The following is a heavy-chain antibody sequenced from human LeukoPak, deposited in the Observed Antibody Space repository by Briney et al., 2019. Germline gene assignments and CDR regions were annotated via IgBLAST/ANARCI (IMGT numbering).Heavy chain of an antibody. D-gene: IGHD4-17*01. CDR3: ARVDYGDYIDYYYYGMDV. CDR2: INHSGST. Sequence: SETLSLTCAVYGGSFSGYYWSWIRQPPGKGLEWIGEINHSGSTNYNPSLKSRVTISVDTSKNQFSLKLSSVTAVDTAVYYCARVDYGDYIDYYYYGMDVWGQGTTVTVSS. V-gene: IGHV4-34*01. J-gene: IGHJ6*02. CDR1: GGSFSGYY.